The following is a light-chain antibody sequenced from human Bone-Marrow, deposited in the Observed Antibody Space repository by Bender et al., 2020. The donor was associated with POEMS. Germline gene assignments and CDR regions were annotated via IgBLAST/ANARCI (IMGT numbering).Light chain of an antibody. CDR2: EVN. CDR1: SSDVGDYSY. J-gene: IGLJ1*01. Sequence: QSALTQPASVSGSPGQSITISCTGPSSDVGDYSYVSWYQHRPGKAPKLIIYEVNNRPSGVSNRFSGSKSGNTASLTISGLQADDEADYYCSSDTSSSTLPVFGTGTKVTVL. V-gene: IGLV2-14*01. CDR3: SSDTSSSTLPV.